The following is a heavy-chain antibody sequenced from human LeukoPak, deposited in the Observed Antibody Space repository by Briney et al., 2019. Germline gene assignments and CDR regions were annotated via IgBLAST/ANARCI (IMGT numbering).Heavy chain of an antibody. J-gene: IGHJ4*02. V-gene: IGHV3-11*01. CDR3: ARDANADFWSGYYPYYFDY. D-gene: IGHD3-3*01. Sequence: PGGSLRLSCAASRFTFSDYYMSWIRQAPGKGLEWVSHISSSGSTIYYADSVKGRFTISRDNAKNSLYLQMNSLRAEDTAVYYCARDANADFWSGYYPYYFDYWGQGTLVTVSS. CDR1: RFTFSDYY. CDR2: ISSSGSTI.